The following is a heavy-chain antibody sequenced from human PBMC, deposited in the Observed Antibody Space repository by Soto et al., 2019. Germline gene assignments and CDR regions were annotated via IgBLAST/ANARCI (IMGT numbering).Heavy chain of an antibody. CDR3: ASPYDSSGSPTPTHY. D-gene: IGHD3-22*01. V-gene: IGHV3-21*01. J-gene: IGHJ4*01. Sequence: GGSLRLSCAASGFTFSSYSMNWVRQAPGKGLEWVSSISSSSSYIYYADSVKGRFTISRDNAKNSLYLQMNSLRAEDTAVYYCASPYDSSGSPTPTHYWCHGPLVTVSS. CDR2: ISSSSSYI. CDR1: GFTFSSYS.